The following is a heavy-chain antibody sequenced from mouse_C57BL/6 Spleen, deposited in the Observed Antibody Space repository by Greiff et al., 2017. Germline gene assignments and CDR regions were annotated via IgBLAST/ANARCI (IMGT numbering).Heavy chain of an antibody. D-gene: IGHD2-4*01. CDR2: IDPENGDT. CDR1: GFNIKDDY. V-gene: IGHV14-4*01. CDR3: YRGDYDQLAY. J-gene: IGHJ3*01. Sequence: EVQLQQSGAELVRPGASVKLSCTASGFNIKDDYMHWVKQRPEQGLEWIGWIDPENGDTEYASKFQGKATITADTSSNTAYLQLSSLTSEDTAGYYCYRGDYDQLAYWGQGTLVTVSA.